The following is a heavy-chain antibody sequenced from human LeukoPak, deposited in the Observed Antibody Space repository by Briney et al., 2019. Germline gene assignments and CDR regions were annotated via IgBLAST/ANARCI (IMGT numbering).Heavy chain of an antibody. D-gene: IGHD1/OR15-1a*01. Sequence: TGGSLRLSCAASGFTFSRFCMHCGRQAPGRGLVWVARIPNDGSNPVYADSVRGRFTISRDNAKNTLYLQMKSLTVEDTAVYFCTRGNRDLDYWGLGALVTVSS. CDR3: TRGNRDLDY. V-gene: IGHV3-74*01. CDR2: IPNDGSNP. CDR1: GFTFSRFC. J-gene: IGHJ4*02.